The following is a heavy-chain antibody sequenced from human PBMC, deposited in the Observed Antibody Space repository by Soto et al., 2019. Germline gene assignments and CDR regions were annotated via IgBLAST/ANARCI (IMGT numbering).Heavy chain of an antibody. V-gene: IGHV4-30-2*01. CDR1: GGSISSGGYS. CDR3: ARSRRDGYNWDY. CDR2: MYHSGST. J-gene: IGHJ4*02. D-gene: IGHD5-12*01. Sequence: PSETLSLTCAVSGGSISSGGYSWSWIRQPPGRGLEWIGYMYHSGSTYYNPSLKSRVTISIDRSKNQFSLKLSSVTAADTAVYYCARSRRDGYNWDYWGQGTLVTVSS.